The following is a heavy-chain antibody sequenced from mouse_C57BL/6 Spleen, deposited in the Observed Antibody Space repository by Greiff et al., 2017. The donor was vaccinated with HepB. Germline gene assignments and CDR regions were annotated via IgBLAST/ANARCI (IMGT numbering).Heavy chain of an antibody. J-gene: IGHJ3*02. CDR3: ARDYGAW. CDR1: GYTFTSYW. V-gene: IGHV1-50*01. D-gene: IGHD1-1*01. Sequence: QVQLQQPGAELVKPGASVKLSCKASGYTFTSYWMQWVKQRPGQGLEWIGEIDPFDSYTNYNQKFKGKATLTVDTSSSTAYMQLSSLTSEDSAVYYCARDYGAWWGQGTLVTVSA. CDR2: IDPFDSYT.